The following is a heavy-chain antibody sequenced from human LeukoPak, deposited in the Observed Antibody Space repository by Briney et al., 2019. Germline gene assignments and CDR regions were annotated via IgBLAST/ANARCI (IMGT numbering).Heavy chain of an antibody. V-gene: IGHV4-39*07. CDR3: ARQTQLWFGELSAFDI. Sequence: SETLSLTCTVSGGSISSSSYYWGWIRQPPGKGLEWIGSIYYSGSTYYNPSLKSRVTISVDTSKNQFSLKLSSVTAADTAVYYCARQTQLWFGELSAFDIWGQGTMVTVSS. J-gene: IGHJ3*02. CDR2: IYYSGST. CDR1: GGSISSSSYY. D-gene: IGHD3-10*01.